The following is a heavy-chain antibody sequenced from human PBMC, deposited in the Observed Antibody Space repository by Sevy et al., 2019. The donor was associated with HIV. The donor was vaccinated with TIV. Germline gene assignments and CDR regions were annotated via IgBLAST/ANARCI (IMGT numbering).Heavy chain of an antibody. CDR1: GYTFIGYH. Sequence: ASVKVSCKASGYTFIGYHMHWVRQAPGQGLEWMGWINPNSGGTNYAQKFQGRVTMTRDTSISTAYMELSRLRSDDTAVYYCARGIVGALAPLDDYWGQGTLVTVSS. CDR2: INPNSGGT. J-gene: IGHJ4*02. CDR3: ARGIVGALAPLDDY. V-gene: IGHV1-2*02. D-gene: IGHD1-26*01.